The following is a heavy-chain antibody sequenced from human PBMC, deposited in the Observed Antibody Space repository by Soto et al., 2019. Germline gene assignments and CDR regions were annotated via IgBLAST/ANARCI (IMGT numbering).Heavy chain of an antibody. J-gene: IGHJ4*02. Sequence: KTSETLSLTCTVSGGSISSGDYYWSWIRQPPGKGLEWIGYIYYSGSTYYNPSLKSRVTISVDTSKNQFSLKLSSVTAADTAVYYCAREGGGAYYFDYWGQGTLVTVSS. V-gene: IGHV4-30-4*01. CDR1: GGSISSGDYY. CDR3: AREGGGAYYFDY. CDR2: IYYSGST. D-gene: IGHD2-15*01.